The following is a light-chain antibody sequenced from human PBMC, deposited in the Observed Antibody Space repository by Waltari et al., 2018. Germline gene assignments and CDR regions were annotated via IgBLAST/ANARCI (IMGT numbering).Light chain of an antibody. CDR2: ATS. Sequence: DIQMTQSPSSLSASIGDRVTITCRASENIGSYLNWYQQRTGEAPKLLIYATSTLQTEVPSRFSGSGSRTDFTLTISSLQPEDFATYYSQHTFETPYSFGQGTKLESK. V-gene: IGKV1-39*01. CDR3: QHTFETPYS. J-gene: IGKJ2*01. CDR1: ENIGSY.